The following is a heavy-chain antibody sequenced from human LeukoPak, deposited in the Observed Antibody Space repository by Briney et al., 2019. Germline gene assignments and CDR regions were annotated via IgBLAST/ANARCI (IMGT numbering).Heavy chain of an antibody. D-gene: IGHD6-19*01. CDR2: ISYDGTNK. V-gene: IGHV3-30*04. Sequence: PGRSLRLSCATSGLTFSRYAMHWVRQAPGKGLEWVAVISYDGTNKYYADSVKGRFTISRDNSKNTLYVQMNSLRVDDTAVYYCTRGRHSSGWPTTFDYWGQGTQVTVSS. CDR3: TRGRHSSGWPTTFDY. CDR1: GLTFSRYA. J-gene: IGHJ4*02.